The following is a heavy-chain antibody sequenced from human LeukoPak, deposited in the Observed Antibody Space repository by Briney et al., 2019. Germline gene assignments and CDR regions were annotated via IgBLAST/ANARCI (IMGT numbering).Heavy chain of an antibody. V-gene: IGHV4-39*07. Sequence: KPSETLSLTCTVSGGSISSSSYYWGWIRQPPGKGLEWIGSIYYSGSTYYNPSLKSRVTISVDTSKNQFSLKLSSVAAADTAVYYCARGVVCGSTSCLKVGFDYWGQGTLVTVSS. CDR3: ARGVVCGSTSCLKVGFDY. CDR1: GGSISSSSYY. J-gene: IGHJ4*02. D-gene: IGHD2-2*01. CDR2: IYYSGST.